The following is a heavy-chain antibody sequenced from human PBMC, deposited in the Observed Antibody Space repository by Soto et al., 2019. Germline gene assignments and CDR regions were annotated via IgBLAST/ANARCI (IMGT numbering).Heavy chain of an antibody. CDR1: GGSISSSSYY. J-gene: IGHJ6*02. D-gene: IGHD3-22*01. CDR2: IYYSGSS. CDR3: ASNKRITMIVVVGGYGMDV. V-gene: IGHV4-39*01. Sequence: PSETLSLTCTVSGGSISSSSYYWGWIRQPPGKGLEWIGSIYYSGSSYYNPSLKSRVTISVDTSKNQFSLELTSVTAADTAVYYCASNKRITMIVVVGGYGMDVWGQGTLVTVSS.